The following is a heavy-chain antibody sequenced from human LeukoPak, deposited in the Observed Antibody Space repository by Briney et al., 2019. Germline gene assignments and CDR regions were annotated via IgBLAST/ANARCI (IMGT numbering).Heavy chain of an antibody. CDR2: ISYDGSNK. CDR1: GFTFSSYA. D-gene: IGHD1-26*01. V-gene: IGHV3-30-3*01. CDR3: ARGSAVGAFDI. Sequence: GGSLRLSCAASGFTFSSYAMHWVRQAPGKGLEWVAVISYDGSNKYYADSVKGRFTISRDNSKNTLYLQMNSLRAEDTAVYYCARGSAVGAFDIWGQGTLLTVSS. J-gene: IGHJ4*02.